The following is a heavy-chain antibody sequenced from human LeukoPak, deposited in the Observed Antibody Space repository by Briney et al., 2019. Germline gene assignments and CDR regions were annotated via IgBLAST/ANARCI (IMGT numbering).Heavy chain of an antibody. D-gene: IGHD2-2*01. CDR1: GVSISSGTFF. CDR3: ARDADYQLGWFDP. V-gene: IGHV4-39*07. Sequence: NPSETLSLTCTLSGVSISSGTFFWGWVRQPPGKGLDWIGNIYYNGNTYYNPSLKSRVTISLDTSKNQFSLKLTSVTAADTAVYYCARDADYQLGWFDPWGQGTLVTVSS. CDR2: IYYNGNT. J-gene: IGHJ5*02.